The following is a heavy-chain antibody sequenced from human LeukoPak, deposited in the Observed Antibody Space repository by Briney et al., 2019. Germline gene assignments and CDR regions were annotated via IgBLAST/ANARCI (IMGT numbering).Heavy chain of an antibody. CDR2: IYYSGST. D-gene: IGHD3-22*01. CDR1: GDSISTSSYY. J-gene: IGHJ4*02. CDR3: ARSYYYDYRQIDY. Sequence: SETLSLTCTVSGDSISTSSYYWGWIRQPPGKGLEWLGSIYYSGSTYYNPSLKSRVTISVDTSKNQFSRNLYSVTAADTAVFYCARSYYYDYRQIDYWGQGTLVTVSS. V-gene: IGHV4-39*01.